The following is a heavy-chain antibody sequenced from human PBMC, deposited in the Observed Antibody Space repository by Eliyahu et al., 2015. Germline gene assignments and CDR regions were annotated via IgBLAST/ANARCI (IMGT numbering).Heavy chain of an antibody. V-gene: IGHV4-39*01. Sequence: QLQLQESGPGLVKPSETLSLTCAVSGGSLSSSNFYWGWIRQPPGKGLEWIGGIYYSGSTYYNPSLKSRVTISVDTSKNRFSLKLSSVTAADTAVYYCARQKSNYCDYWGQGTLVTVXS. CDR2: IYYSGST. J-gene: IGHJ4*02. D-gene: IGHD6-6*01. CDR3: ARQKSNYCDY. CDR1: GGSLSSSNFY.